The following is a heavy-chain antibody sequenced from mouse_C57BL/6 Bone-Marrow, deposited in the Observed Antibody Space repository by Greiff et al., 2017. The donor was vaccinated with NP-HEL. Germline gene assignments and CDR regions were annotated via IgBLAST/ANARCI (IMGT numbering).Heavy chain of an antibody. CDR3: ARSLDYYGSSYDAMDY. Sequence: QVQLQQSGAELVRPGTSVKVSCKASGYAFTNYLIEWVKQRPGQGLEWIGVINPGSGGTNYNEKFKGKATLTADKSSSTAYMQLSSLTSEDSAVYFCARSLDYYGSSYDAMDYWGQGTSVTVSS. V-gene: IGHV1-54*01. CDR2: INPGSGGT. CDR1: GYAFTNYL. J-gene: IGHJ4*01. D-gene: IGHD1-1*01.